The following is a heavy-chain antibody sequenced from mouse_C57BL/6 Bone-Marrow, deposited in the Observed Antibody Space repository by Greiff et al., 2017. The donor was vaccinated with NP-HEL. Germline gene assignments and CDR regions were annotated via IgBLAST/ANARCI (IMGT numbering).Heavy chain of an antibody. Sequence: VQLKESGPVLVKPGASVKMSCKASGYTFTDYYMNWVKQSHGKSLEWIGVINPYNGGTSYNQKFKGKATLTVDKSSSTAYMELNSLTSEDSAVYYCARFVYDPDYWGQGTTLTVSS. CDR1: GYTFTDYY. J-gene: IGHJ2*01. CDR3: ARFVYDPDY. D-gene: IGHD2-12*01. V-gene: IGHV1-19*01. CDR2: INPYNGGT.